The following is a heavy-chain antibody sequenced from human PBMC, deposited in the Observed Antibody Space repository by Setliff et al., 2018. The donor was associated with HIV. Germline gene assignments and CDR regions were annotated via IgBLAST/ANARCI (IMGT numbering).Heavy chain of an antibody. V-gene: IGHV1-18*01. Sequence: ASVKVSCKASGYTFTSYGISWVRQAPGQGLEWMGWISACNGNTNYAQKLQGRVTMTTDTSTSTAYMELRSLRSDDTAVYYCARTMPGYSSGWHDYYYYMDVWRKGTTVTVSS. CDR1: GYTFTSYG. J-gene: IGHJ6*03. CDR2: ISACNGNT. D-gene: IGHD6-19*01. CDR3: ARTMPGYSSGWHDYYYYMDV.